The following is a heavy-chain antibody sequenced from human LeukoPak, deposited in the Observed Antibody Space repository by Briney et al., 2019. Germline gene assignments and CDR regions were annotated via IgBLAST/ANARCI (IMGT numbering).Heavy chain of an antibody. CDR2: ISSNGGST. V-gene: IGHV3-64*01. Sequence: GGSLRLSCAASGFTFSNYAMHWVRQAPGKGLEYVSAISSNGGSTYYANSVKGRFTISRDNSKNTLYLQMGSLRAEDMAVYYCAREAYDSSGYYYQGHFDYWGQGTLVTVSS. J-gene: IGHJ4*02. CDR1: GFTFSNYA. D-gene: IGHD3-22*01. CDR3: AREAYDSSGYYYQGHFDY.